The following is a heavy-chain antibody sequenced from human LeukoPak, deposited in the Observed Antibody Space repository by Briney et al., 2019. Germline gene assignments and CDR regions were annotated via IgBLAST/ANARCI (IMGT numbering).Heavy chain of an antibody. J-gene: IGHJ5*02. Sequence: ASQTLSLTCTVSGASISSGSYFWSWVRQPAGKALEWIGRFHTSRGTNYNPSLESRVTISVDTSKNQFSLELTSVTAADTAVYYCASTVFGVTYNWFDPWGQGTLVTVSS. CDR2: FHTSRGT. CDR1: GASISSGSYF. CDR3: ASTVFGVTYNWFDP. V-gene: IGHV4-61*02. D-gene: IGHD3-3*01.